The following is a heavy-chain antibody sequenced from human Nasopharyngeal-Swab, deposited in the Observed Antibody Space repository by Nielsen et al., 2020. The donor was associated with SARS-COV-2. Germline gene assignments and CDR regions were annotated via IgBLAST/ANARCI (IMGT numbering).Heavy chain of an antibody. V-gene: IGHV3-21*01. J-gene: IGHJ6*02. Sequence: GGSLRLSCAASGFTFSNYNMNWVRQAPGKGLEWVSSISSSSTYIYYADSVKGRFTISRDNTKNSLYLQMNSLSAEDTAVYYCARDGLDYDFWSAYFMDVWGQGTTVTVSS. D-gene: IGHD3-3*01. CDR1: GFTFSNYN. CDR3: ARDGLDYDFWSAYFMDV. CDR2: ISSSSTYI.